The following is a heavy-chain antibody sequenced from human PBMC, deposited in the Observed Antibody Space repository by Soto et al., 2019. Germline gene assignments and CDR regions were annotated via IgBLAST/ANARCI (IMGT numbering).Heavy chain of an antibody. CDR2: IRSKANRYAT. V-gene: IGHV3-73*01. Sequence: GGSLRLSCAASGFTFSGSAMHWVRQASGKGLEWVGRIRSKANRYATAYAASVKGRFTISRDDSKNTAYLQMNSLKTEDTAVYYCTRVHHYYYYYYMDVWGKGTTVTVSS. D-gene: IGHD3-10*01. CDR1: GFTFSGSA. CDR3: TRVHHYYYYYYMDV. J-gene: IGHJ6*03.